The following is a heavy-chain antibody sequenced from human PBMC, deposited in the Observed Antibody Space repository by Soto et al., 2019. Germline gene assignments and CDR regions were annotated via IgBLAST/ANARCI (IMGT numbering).Heavy chain of an antibody. CDR2: ISGSGGST. D-gene: IGHD1-1*01. V-gene: IGHV3-23*01. Sequence: GGSLRLSCASSVFTFISYAMSWVRQAPGKGLEWVSAISGSGGSTYYADSVKGRFTISRDNSKNTLYLQMNSLRAEDTAVYYCAKNTMRGPNDAFDIWGQGTMVTVSS. CDR3: AKNTMRGPNDAFDI. J-gene: IGHJ3*02. CDR1: VFTFISYA.